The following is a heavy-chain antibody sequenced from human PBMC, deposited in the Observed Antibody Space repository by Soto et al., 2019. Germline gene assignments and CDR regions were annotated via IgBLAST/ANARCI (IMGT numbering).Heavy chain of an antibody. V-gene: IGHV4-31*01. CDR3: ARVDRSRVYYFDY. Sequence: QVQLQESGPGLVKPSQTLSLTCTVSGGSISSGGYYWSWIRQHPGKGLEWIGYIYYSGSTYYNPSLKSLVTISVDTSKNQVSLKLSSVTAADTAVYYCARVDRSRVYYFDYWGQGTLVTVSS. CDR2: IYYSGST. CDR1: GGSISSGGYY. J-gene: IGHJ4*02.